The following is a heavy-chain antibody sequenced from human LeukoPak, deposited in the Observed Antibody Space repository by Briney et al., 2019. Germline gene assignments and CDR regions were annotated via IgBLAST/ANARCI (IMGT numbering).Heavy chain of an antibody. CDR2: INPDSGGT. D-gene: IGHD2-2*01. Sequence: APVKVSCKASGYTFTGHHLHWVRQAPGQGLEWMGWINPDSGGTRYAQKFRGRVTMTRDTSTSTAYMELSRLGSDDTAVYFCARHTSTYLDQWGQGALVTVSS. CDR1: GYTFTGHH. J-gene: IGHJ4*02. V-gene: IGHV1-2*02. CDR3: ARHTSTYLDQ.